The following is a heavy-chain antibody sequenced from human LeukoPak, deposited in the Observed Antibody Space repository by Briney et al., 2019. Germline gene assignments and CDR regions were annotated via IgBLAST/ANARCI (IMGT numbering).Heavy chain of an antibody. Sequence: PSETLSLTCTVSGGSISSYYWSWIRQPPGKGLEWIGYIYYSGSTNYNPSLKSRVTISVDTSKNQFSLKLSSVTAADTAVYYCARQPNNDAFDIWAKGQWSPSLQ. CDR2: IYYSGST. J-gene: IGHJ3*02. CDR3: ARQPNNDAFDI. V-gene: IGHV4-59*08. CDR1: GGSISSYY.